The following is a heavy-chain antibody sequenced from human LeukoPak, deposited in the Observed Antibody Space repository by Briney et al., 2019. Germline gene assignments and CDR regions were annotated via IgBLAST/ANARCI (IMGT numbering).Heavy chain of an antibody. CDR3: ARGVLAILAAAGTGWFDP. Sequence: GGSLRLSCAASGFTFSSYWMSWGRQAPGKGLGGLANIKQDGSEKYYVDSVKGRFTISRDNAKNSLYRQMKSLRAEDTAVYYWARGVLAILAAAGTGWFDPWGQGTLVTVSS. CDR1: GFTFSSYW. J-gene: IGHJ5*02. CDR2: IKQDGSEK. D-gene: IGHD6-13*01. V-gene: IGHV3-7*03.